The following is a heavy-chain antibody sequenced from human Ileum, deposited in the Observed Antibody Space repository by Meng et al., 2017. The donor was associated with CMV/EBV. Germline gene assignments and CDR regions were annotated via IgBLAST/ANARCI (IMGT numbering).Heavy chain of an antibody. Sequence: ASVKVSCKSSGFTFTGYYMHWLRQAPGQGLEWMGWIKLDNVRTDYAQKFQGRVTLTRDTSINTAYMELNMLRHDDTAVYYCARDPGCDDPSCYGIGWDLWGQGTLVTVSS. J-gene: IGHJ5*02. D-gene: IGHD2-2*01. CDR2: IKLDNVRT. V-gene: IGHV1-2*02. CDR3: ARDPGCDDPSCYGIGWDL. CDR1: GFTFTGYY.